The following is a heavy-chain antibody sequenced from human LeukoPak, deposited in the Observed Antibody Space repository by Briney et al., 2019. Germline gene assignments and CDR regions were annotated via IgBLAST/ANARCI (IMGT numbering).Heavy chain of an antibody. CDR2: INSDGSST. CDR1: GFTFSSYW. Sequence: GGSLRLSCAASGFTFSSYWMHWVRQAPGKGLVWVSRINSDGSSTNYADSVKGRFTISRDNAKNTLYLQMNGLRAEDTAVYYCASRSKSHFDYWGQGTLVTVSS. J-gene: IGHJ4*02. CDR3: ASRSKSHFDY. V-gene: IGHV3-74*01.